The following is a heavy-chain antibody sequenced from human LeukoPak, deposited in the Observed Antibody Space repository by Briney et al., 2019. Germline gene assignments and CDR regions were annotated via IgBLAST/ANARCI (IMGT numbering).Heavy chain of an antibody. CDR1: GFTFSNYA. D-gene: IGHD5-12*01. V-gene: IGHV3-30*04. CDR2: ISCDGSKQ. J-gene: IGHJ3*02. CDR3: ARPRGYSGYDYAFDI. Sequence: PGRSLRLSCAASGFTFSNYAMRWVRQAPGKGLEWVAVISCDGSKQYYADSVMGRFTISRDNSKNTLYLQMNSLRPEHTAVYYCARPRGYSGYDYAFDIWGQGTMVTVSS.